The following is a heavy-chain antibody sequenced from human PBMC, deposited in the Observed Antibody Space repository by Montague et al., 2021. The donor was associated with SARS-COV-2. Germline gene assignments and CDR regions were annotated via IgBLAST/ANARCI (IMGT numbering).Heavy chain of an antibody. J-gene: IGHJ3*01. CDR3: ARGQVTIFGVLIMLPAAGALDL. CDR2: INHSGST. Sequence: SETLSLTCAVYDGSFSGYYWSWIRQPPGKGLEWIGEINHSGSTNYNPSLKSRVTISVDTSKNQFSLKLNPVSAADTAVYYCARGQVTIFGVLIMLPAAGALDLWGQGTTVTVSS. CDR1: DGSFSGYY. V-gene: IGHV4-34*01. D-gene: IGHD3-3*01.